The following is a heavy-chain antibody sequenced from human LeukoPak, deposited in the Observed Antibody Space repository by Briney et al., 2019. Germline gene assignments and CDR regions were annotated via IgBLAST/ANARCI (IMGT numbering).Heavy chain of an antibody. D-gene: IGHD6-19*01. CDR3: ARGPLGSGWHEYFQH. CDR1: GFTVSSNY. Sequence: GGSLRLSCAASGFTVSSNYVSWVRQAPGKSLEWVSYISNSGTAIYYADSVKGRFTISRDNAKSSLYLQMNSLRAEDTAVYYCARGPLGSGWHEYFQHWGQGTLVTVSS. J-gene: IGHJ1*01. CDR2: ISNSGTAI. V-gene: IGHV3-11*04.